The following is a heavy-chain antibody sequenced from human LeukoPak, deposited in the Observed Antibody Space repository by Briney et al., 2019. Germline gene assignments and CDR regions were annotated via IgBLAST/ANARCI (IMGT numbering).Heavy chain of an antibody. CDR1: GFTFSSYA. D-gene: IGHD6-19*01. Sequence: GRSLRLSCAASGFTFSSYAMHWVRQAPGKGLELVAVISYDGSNKYYADSVKGRFTISRDNSKNTLYLQMNSLRAEDTAVYYCASHSSGIDYWGQGTLVTVSS. J-gene: IGHJ4*02. CDR2: ISYDGSNK. CDR3: ASHSSGIDY. V-gene: IGHV3-30*04.